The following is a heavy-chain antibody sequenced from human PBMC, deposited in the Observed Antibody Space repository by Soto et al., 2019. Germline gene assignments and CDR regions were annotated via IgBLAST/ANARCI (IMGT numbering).Heavy chain of an antibody. V-gene: IGHV3-23*01. Sequence: PGGSLRLSCAAFGFTVSSYAMSWVRQAPGKGLEWVSSISGSGGTSYYADSVKGRFTLSRDNSKNTLYLQMNSLRAEDTAVYFCAKGDYYYDTSGPTLEYWGQGTLVTVSS. CDR2: ISGSGGTS. J-gene: IGHJ4*02. D-gene: IGHD3-22*01. CDR1: GFTVSSYA. CDR3: AKGDYYYDTSGPTLEY.